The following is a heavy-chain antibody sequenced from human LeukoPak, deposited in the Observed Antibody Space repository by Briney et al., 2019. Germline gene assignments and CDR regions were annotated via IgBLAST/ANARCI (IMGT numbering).Heavy chain of an antibody. J-gene: IGHJ4*02. D-gene: IGHD6-13*01. V-gene: IGHV3-23*01. Sequence: PGGSLRLSCAASGFTFSSYTMSWVRQAPGKGLEWVSAINGSGGSTYYADSVKGRFTISRDNSKNTLYLQMNSLRAEDTAVYYCANSGYIADQYYFDYWGQGTLVTVSS. CDR2: INGSGGST. CDR1: GFTFSSYT. CDR3: ANSGYIADQYYFDY.